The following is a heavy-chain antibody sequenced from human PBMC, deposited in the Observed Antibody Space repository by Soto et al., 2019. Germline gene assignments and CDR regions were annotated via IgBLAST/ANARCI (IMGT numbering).Heavy chain of an antibody. CDR3: VRVRGMVVAAAVFYDY. CDR1: GVSFSDYY. V-gene: IGHV3-11*01. D-gene: IGHD2-15*01. CDR2: ISIIGTTI. J-gene: IGHJ4*02. Sequence: PGGSLRLSCAVSGVSFSDYYMSWIRQAPEKGLEWVSYISIIGTTIYYADSVKGRFTISRDNAKNSLYPQMNSPRAEDTAADYFVRVRGMVVAAAVFYDYWGQGTLVTVSS.